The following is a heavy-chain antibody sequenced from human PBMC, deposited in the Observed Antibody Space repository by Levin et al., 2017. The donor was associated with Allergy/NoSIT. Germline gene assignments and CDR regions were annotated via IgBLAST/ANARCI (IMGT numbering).Heavy chain of an antibody. D-gene: IGHD1-1*01. V-gene: IGHV3-23*01. J-gene: IGHJ6*03. Sequence: GGSLRLSCAASGFTFSSYAMSWVRQAPGKGLEWVSAISGSGGSTYYADSVKGRFTISRDNSKNTLYLQMNSLRAEDTAVYYCAKDPPPVPSANDYDYYYMDVWGKGTTVTVSS. CDR3: AKDPPPVPSANDYDYYYMDV. CDR1: GFTFSSYA. CDR2: ISGSGGST.